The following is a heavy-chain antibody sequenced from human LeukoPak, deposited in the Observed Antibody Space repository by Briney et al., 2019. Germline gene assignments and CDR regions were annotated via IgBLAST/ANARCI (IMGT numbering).Heavy chain of an antibody. Sequence: SGGSLRLSCAASGISLSSYWMTWVRQAPGKGLEWVANINQVGSDKYYVDSVKGRFTISRDNAKSSLYLQMNGLRAEDSALYYCARDGYATGSHDHWGQGTLVTVSS. V-gene: IGHV3-7*04. CDR2: INQVGSDK. CDR1: GISLSSYW. CDR3: ARDGYATGSHDH. J-gene: IGHJ5*02. D-gene: IGHD3-10*01.